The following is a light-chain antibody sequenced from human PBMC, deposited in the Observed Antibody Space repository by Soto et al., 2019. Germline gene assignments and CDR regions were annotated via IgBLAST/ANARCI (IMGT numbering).Light chain of an antibody. CDR3: QQYNSYRYT. Sequence: DIQITQSPSTLSASVGDRVTINCRASDSISSWLAWYQQKPGKAPKVLIYDASSLESGVPSRFSGSGSGTEFTLTISSLQPDDFATYYCQQYNSYRYTFGQGTKLELK. CDR1: DSISSW. J-gene: IGKJ2*01. CDR2: DAS. V-gene: IGKV1-5*01.